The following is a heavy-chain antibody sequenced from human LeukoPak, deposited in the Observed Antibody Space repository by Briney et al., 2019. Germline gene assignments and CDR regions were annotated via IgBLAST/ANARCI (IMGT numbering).Heavy chain of an antibody. J-gene: IGHJ4*02. CDR2: ISWNSGSI. CDR1: GFTFDGYA. D-gene: IGHD5-12*01. CDR3: AKVDRGYTGYYDS. Sequence: SLRLSCAASGFTFDGYAMHWVRQAPGKGLEWVSGISWNSGSIGYADSVKGRFTISRDNAKNSLYLQMNSLRPEDTALYYCAKVDRGYTGYYDSWGQGSLVTVSS. V-gene: IGHV3-9*01.